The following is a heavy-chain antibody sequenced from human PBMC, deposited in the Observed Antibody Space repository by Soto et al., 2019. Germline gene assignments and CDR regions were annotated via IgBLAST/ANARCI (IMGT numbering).Heavy chain of an antibody. V-gene: IGHV3-23*01. CDR2: ISGSGGST. D-gene: IGHD2-15*01. Sequence: GGSLRLSCAASGFTFSSYAMSWVRQAPGKGLEWVSAISGSGGSTYYADSVKGRFTISRDNSKNTLYLQMNRMRAEDTAIYYCAKDRPLGATPRSFDYWGQGTLVTVSS. J-gene: IGHJ4*02. CDR1: GFTFSSYA. CDR3: AKDRPLGATPRSFDY.